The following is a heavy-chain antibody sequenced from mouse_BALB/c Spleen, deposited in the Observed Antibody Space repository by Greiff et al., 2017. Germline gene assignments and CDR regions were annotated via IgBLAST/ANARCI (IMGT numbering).Heavy chain of an antibody. CDR2: INPYNDGT. D-gene: IGHD2-4*01. J-gene: IGHJ4*01. V-gene: IGHV1-14*01. Sequence: EVQLQQSGPELVKPGASVSMSCTVSGYSFTSYVMSWVKQKPGQGLEWIGYINPYNDGTKYNEKFKGKATLTSDKSSSTAYIELSSLTSEDSAVYYCAIYYDYDYYAMDYWGQGTSVTVSS. CDR3: AIYYDYDYYAMDY. CDR1: GYSFTSYV.